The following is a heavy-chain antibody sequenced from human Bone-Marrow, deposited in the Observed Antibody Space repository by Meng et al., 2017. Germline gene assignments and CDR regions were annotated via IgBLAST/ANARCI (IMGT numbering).Heavy chain of an antibody. CDR3: RDFQSVYYYDSSGYWVEDFDY. V-gene: IGHV3-53*01. J-gene: IGHJ4*02. D-gene: IGHD3-22*01. CDR2: IYSGGST. CDR1: GFTVSSNY. Sequence: WGSLSLSCAASGFTVSSNYMSWVRQAPGQGLEWVSVIYSGGSTYYADSVKGRFTISRDNSKNTLYLQMNIRRAEETAVYYCRDFQSVYYYDSSGYWVEDFDYWGQGTLVTVSS.